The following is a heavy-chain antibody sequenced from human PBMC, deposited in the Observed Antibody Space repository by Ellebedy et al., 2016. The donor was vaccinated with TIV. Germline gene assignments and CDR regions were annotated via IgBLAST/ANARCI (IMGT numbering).Heavy chain of an antibody. J-gene: IGHJ4*02. V-gene: IGHV3-7*01. CDR3: SSWKY. CDR1: GFTFSDSW. Sequence: PSETLSLTCAASGFTFSDSWMTWVRQAPGKGLEWVANINQDASRKYYLDSVKGRFTVSRDNAKNSLYLQMNSLRAEDTAVYYCSSWKYWGQGALVTVSS. D-gene: IGHD1-1*01. CDR2: INQDASRK.